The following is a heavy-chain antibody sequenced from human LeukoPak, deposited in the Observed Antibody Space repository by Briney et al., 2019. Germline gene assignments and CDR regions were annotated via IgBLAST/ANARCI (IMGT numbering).Heavy chain of an antibody. CDR1: GFTFSSYG. CDR3: ARGQAYYYDSSGYYSDYYYYYGMDV. J-gene: IGHJ6*02. CDR2: ISYDGSNK. V-gene: IGHV3-30*03. Sequence: PGGSLSLSCAASGFTFSSYGMHWVRQAPGQGLEWVAVISYDGSNKYYADSVKGRFTISRDNSKNTLYLQMNSLRAEDTAVYYCARGQAYYYDSSGYYSDYYYYYGMDVWGQGTTVTVSS. D-gene: IGHD3-22*01.